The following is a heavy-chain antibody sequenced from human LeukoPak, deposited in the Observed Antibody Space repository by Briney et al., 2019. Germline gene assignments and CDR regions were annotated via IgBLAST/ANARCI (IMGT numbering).Heavy chain of an antibody. CDR3: AKDPYYYDSSDYLRDVRGYFDL. CDR2: LWFDGSNT. CDR1: GFTFSSYG. J-gene: IGHJ2*01. D-gene: IGHD3-22*01. V-gene: IGHV3-33*06. Sequence: GGSLRLSCAASGFTFSSYGMHWVRQAPGKGLEWVAVLWFDGSNTYYADSVKGRFTISRDNSKNTLYLQMNSLRAEDTAVYYCAKDPYYYDSSDYLRDVRGYFDLWGRGTLVTVSS.